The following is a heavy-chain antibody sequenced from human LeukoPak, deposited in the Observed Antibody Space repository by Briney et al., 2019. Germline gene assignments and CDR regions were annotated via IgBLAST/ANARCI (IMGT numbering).Heavy chain of an antibody. CDR2: ISGSGGST. CDR3: AEDRPYIAARFPSPPLNWFDP. V-gene: IGHV3-23*01. Sequence: GGSLRFSCAASGFTFSSYAMSWVRQAPGKGLEWVSAISGSGGSTYYADSVKGRFTISRDNSKNTLYLQMNSLRAEDTAVYYCAEDRPYIAARFPSPPLNWFDPWGQGTLVTVSS. D-gene: IGHD6-6*01. CDR1: GFTFSSYA. J-gene: IGHJ5*02.